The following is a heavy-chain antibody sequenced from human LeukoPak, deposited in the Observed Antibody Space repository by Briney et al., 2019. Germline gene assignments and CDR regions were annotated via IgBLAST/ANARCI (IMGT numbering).Heavy chain of an antibody. D-gene: IGHD3-3*01. CDR1: GFTFTNYW. Sequence: GGSLRLSCAASGFTFTNYWMSWVRQAPGKGLEWVANIKQDGSEKYHVDSVKGRFTISRDNAKSSLYLQMNSLRAEDTAVDYCARGGGDFWSAYYSGYYFDYWGQGTLVTVSS. V-gene: IGHV3-7*01. J-gene: IGHJ4*02. CDR2: IKQDGSEK. CDR3: ARGGGDFWSAYYSGYYFDY.